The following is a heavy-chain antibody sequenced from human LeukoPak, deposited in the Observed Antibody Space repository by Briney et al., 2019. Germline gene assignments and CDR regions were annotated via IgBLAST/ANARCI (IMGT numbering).Heavy chain of an antibody. Sequence: GESLKISFKGSGYRFTSYWIGWVRPMPGKGLEWMGFIYPGDSDTRYSPSFQGQVTISADKSMSTAYLQWRSLKASDTAMYYCARRRGRYSGDAFDIWGQGTMVTVSS. CDR1: GYRFTSYW. V-gene: IGHV5-51*01. D-gene: IGHD1-26*01. CDR3: ARRRGRYSGDAFDI. J-gene: IGHJ3*02. CDR2: IYPGDSDT.